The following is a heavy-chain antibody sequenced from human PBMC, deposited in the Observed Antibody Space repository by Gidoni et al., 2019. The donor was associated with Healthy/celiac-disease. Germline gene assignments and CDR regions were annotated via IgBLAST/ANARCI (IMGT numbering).Heavy chain of an antibody. CDR3: ARVAAAPNYYYYGMDV. J-gene: IGHJ6*02. CDR2: IYYSGST. Sequence: QVQLQESGPGPVKPSQTLSLTRTVPGGSISSGGYYWSWIRQHPGKGLEWIGYIYYSGSTYYNPSLKSRVTISVDTSKNQFSLKLSSVTAADTAVYYCARVAAAPNYYYYGMDVWGQGTTVTVSS. V-gene: IGHV4-31*03. CDR1: GGSISSGGYY. D-gene: IGHD6-13*01.